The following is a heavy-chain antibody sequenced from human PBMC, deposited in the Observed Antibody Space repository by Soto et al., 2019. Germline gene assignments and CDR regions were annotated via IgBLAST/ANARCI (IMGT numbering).Heavy chain of an antibody. D-gene: IGHD3-22*01. CDR2: ISGSGDNT. V-gene: IGHV3-23*01. CDR3: AKDKNYYDTAYYFDY. J-gene: IGHJ4*02. Sequence: EVQLLESGGGLVQPGGSLRLSCAASGFTLSRYALSWVRQSPGKGLEWVSAISGSGDNTYYADSVKGRFTISRDNSKNTLYLQMNSLRAEDTAIYSCAKDKNYYDTAYYFDYWGQGTLVTVSS. CDR1: GFTLSRYA.